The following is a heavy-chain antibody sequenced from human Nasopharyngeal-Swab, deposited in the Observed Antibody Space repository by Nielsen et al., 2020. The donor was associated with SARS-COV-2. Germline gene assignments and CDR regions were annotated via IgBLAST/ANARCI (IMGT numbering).Heavy chain of an antibody. Sequence: ASMKVSCKASGYTFTNYGITWVRQAPGQGLEWMGWISAYNRNTNYAHKLQDRVTLTTDTSTNTVYMEVRSLRSDDTAMYYCARGRYDSSPGDYWGQGTLVTVSS. CDR3: ARGRYDSSPGDY. V-gene: IGHV1-18*04. D-gene: IGHD3-22*01. J-gene: IGHJ4*02. CDR2: ISAYNRNT. CDR1: GYTFTNYG.